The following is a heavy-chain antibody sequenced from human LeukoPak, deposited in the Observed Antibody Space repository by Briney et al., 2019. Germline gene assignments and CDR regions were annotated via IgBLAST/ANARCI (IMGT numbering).Heavy chain of an antibody. D-gene: IGHD2/OR15-2a*01. CDR3: ARTRLSSDC. Sequence: GGSLRLSRAASGFTFSSYWMTWVRQAPGKGLEWVASIKQDGSDKNYVDSVKGRFTISRDNAKNSLYLQMNSLRDEDTAVYYCARTRLSSDCWGQGTLVTVSS. CDR1: GFTFSSYW. V-gene: IGHV3-7*01. J-gene: IGHJ4*02. CDR2: IKQDGSDK.